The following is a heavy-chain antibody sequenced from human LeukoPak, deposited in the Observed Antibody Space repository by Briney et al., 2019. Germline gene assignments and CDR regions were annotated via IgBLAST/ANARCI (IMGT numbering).Heavy chain of an antibody. Sequence: GGSLRLSCAASGFTFSNYGMHWVRQAPGKGLEWVALIWFDGHKFHADSVKGRFTISRDNSKNTLFLQMNSLRAEDTAVYYCAREWGPIAVSGGPGYWGQGALVTVSS. CDR1: GFTFSNYG. CDR2: IWFDGHK. CDR3: AREWGPIAVSGGPGY. V-gene: IGHV3-33*01. J-gene: IGHJ4*02. D-gene: IGHD6-19*01.